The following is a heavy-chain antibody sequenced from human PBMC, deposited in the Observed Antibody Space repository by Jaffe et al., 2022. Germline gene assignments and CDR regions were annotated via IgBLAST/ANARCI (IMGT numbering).Heavy chain of an antibody. V-gene: IGHV3-30*02. CDR3: AKGPPFHCSGGDCYKTDEY. CDR1: GFTFSSYG. D-gene: IGHD2-15*01. Sequence: QVQLVESGGGVVQPGGSLRLSCAASGFTFSSYGMHWVRQAPGKGLEWVAFILYDGSNNYYADSVKGRFTISRDTSKNTLYLQMNSLGAEDTAVYYCAKGPPFHCSGGDCYKTDEYWGQGTLVTVSS. J-gene: IGHJ4*02. CDR2: ILYDGSNN.